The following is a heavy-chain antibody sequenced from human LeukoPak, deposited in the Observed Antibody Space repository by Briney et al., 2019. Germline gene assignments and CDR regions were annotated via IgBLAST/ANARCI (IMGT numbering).Heavy chain of an antibody. D-gene: IGHD5-18*01. CDR3: ARAVDTALDLGFDY. CDR2: ISAYNGNT. Sequence: ASVKVSCKASGYTFTSYGISWVRQAPGQGLEWMGWISAYNGNTNYAQKLQGRVTMTTDTSTSTAYMELRSLRSDDTAVYYCARAVDTALDLGFDYWGQGTLVTVSS. V-gene: IGHV1-18*01. J-gene: IGHJ4*02. CDR1: GYTFTSYG.